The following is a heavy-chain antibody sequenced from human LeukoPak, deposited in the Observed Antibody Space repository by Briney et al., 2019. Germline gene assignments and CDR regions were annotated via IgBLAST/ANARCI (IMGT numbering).Heavy chain of an antibody. V-gene: IGHV3-23*01. CDR3: AKGYCSSTSCYLTFQH. D-gene: IGHD2-2*01. Sequence: QSGGSLRLSCAASGFTFSSYAMSWVRQAPGKGLEWVSAISGSGGSTYYADSVKGRFTISRDNPKNTLYLQMNSLRAEDTAVYYCAKGYCSSTSCYLTFQHWGQGTLVTVSS. J-gene: IGHJ1*01. CDR1: GFTFSSYA. CDR2: ISGSGGST.